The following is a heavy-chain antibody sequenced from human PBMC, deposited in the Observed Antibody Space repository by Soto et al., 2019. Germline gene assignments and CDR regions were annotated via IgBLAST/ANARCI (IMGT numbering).Heavy chain of an antibody. D-gene: IGHD1-26*01. V-gene: IGHV3-23*01. CDR1: GFTFSSYA. CDR2: ISGSGGST. CDR3: SKDRAYSVCYYYYCYMDV. J-gene: IGHJ6*03. Sequence: GGSLRLSCAASGFTFSSYAMSWVRQAPGKGLEWVSAISGSGGSTYYADSVKGRFTISRDNSKNTLYLQMNSLRAEDTAVDYASKDRAYSVCYYYYCYMDVWGNGTPVTVSS.